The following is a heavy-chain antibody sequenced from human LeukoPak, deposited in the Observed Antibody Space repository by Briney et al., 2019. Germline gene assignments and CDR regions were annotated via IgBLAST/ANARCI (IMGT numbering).Heavy chain of an antibody. D-gene: IGHD1-26*01. J-gene: IGHJ3*02. CDR2: INHSGST. Sequence: SETLSFTCAVYGGSFSGYYWSWIRQPPGKGLEWIGEINHSGSTNYNPSLKSRVTISVDTSKNQFSLKLSSVTAADTAVYYCAAWERDAFDIWGQGTMVTVSS. V-gene: IGHV4-34*01. CDR3: AAWERDAFDI. CDR1: GGSFSGYY.